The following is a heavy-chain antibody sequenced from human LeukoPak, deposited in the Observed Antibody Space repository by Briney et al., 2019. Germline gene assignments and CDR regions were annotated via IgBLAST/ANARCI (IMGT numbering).Heavy chain of an antibody. CDR3: ARDVIMGGNEGWFDP. J-gene: IGHJ5*02. CDR1: GYRFSDYV. V-gene: IGHV1-2*02. CDR2: INPKSGAT. D-gene: IGHD2-8*01. Sequence: SVKVACQPSGYRFSDYVIHWVRQAPGQGLECMGWINPKSGATNYIQKFQGRVTMTMDTSSNTVYMELISLSSDDTAMYYCARDVIMGGNEGWFDPWGQGTLVTVSS.